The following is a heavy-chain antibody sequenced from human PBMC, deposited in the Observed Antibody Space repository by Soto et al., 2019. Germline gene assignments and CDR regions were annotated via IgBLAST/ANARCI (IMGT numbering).Heavy chain of an antibody. CDR3: ARDNPSYYYGSGISI. D-gene: IGHD3-10*01. CDR2: ISAYNGNT. V-gene: IGHV1-18*01. Sequence: ASVKVCCKASGYTFTSYGISWVRQAPGQGLEWMGWISAYNGNTNYAQKLQGRVTMTTDTSTSTAYMELRSLRSDDTAVYYCARDNPSYYYGSGISIWGQGTTVTVS. CDR1: GYTFTSYG. J-gene: IGHJ6*02.